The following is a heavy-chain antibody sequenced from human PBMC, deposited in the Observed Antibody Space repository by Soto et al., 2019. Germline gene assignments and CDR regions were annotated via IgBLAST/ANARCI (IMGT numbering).Heavy chain of an antibody. CDR3: ARVLGGVDTSFYGMDV. CDR1: GGSISSYY. CDR2: IYYSGST. D-gene: IGHD5-18*01. V-gene: IGHV4-59*01. Sequence: SETLSLPCTVSGGSISSYYWSWIRQPPGKGLEWIGYIYYSGSTNYNPSLKSRVTISVDTSKNRFSLKLSSVTAADTAVYYCARVLGGVDTSFYGMDVWGQGTTVTVSS. J-gene: IGHJ6*02.